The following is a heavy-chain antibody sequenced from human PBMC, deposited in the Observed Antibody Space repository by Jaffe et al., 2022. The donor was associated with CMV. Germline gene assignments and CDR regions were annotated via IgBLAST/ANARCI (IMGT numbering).Heavy chain of an antibody. J-gene: IGHJ4*02. CDR3: ARDRKTIFGVVNYYFDY. V-gene: IGHV3-64*01. CDR2: ISSNGGST. CDR1: GFTFSSYA. D-gene: IGHD3-3*01. Sequence: EVQLVESGGGLVQPGGSLRLSCAASGFTFSSYAMHWVRQAPGKGLEYVSAISSNGGSTYYANSVKGRFTISRDNSKNTLYLQMGSLRAEDMAVYYCARDRKTIFGVVNYYFDYWGQGTLVTVSS.